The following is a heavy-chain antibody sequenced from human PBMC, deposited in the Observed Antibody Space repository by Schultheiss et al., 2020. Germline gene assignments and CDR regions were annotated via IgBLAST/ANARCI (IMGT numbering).Heavy chain of an antibody. Sequence: SATLSLTCTVSGGSISSSSYYWGWIRQPPGKGLEWIGSIYYSGSTYYNPSLKSRVTISVDTSKNQFSLKLSSVTAADTAVYYCARVPYYDFWSGYYDAFDIWGQGTMVTVSS. CDR2: IYYSGST. V-gene: IGHV4-39*07. J-gene: IGHJ3*02. CDR3: ARVPYYDFWSGYYDAFDI. CDR1: GGSISSSSYY. D-gene: IGHD3-3*01.